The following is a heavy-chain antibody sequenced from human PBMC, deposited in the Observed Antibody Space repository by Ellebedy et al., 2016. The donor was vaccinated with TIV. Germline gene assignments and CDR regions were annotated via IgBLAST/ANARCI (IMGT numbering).Heavy chain of an antibody. V-gene: IGHV3-23*01. CDR1: GLTFSSHA. Sequence: GESLKISCAASGLTFSSHAMSWVRQAPGKRLEWVSSITESGGNTYYADSVKGRFTISRDNSKDTLFMQMNSLRAEDTAIYFCARDPVGVGPAFDVWGQGTMVTVSS. D-gene: IGHD4-23*01. CDR2: ITESGGNT. CDR3: ARDPVGVGPAFDV. J-gene: IGHJ3*01.